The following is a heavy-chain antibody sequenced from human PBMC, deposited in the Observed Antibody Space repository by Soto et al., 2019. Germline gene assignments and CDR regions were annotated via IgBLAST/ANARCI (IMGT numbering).Heavy chain of an antibody. CDR1: GFTFTNAW. Sequence: EVQLVESGGGLVKPGESLRLSCAASGFTFTNAWMNWVRQAPGKGLEWVGRIRSKTDGGTPDYAAPEKGRFTISRDDSKNTLYVQMNSLKTEDTAIYYCTTEKGYWGQGTLVTVSS. CDR3: TTEKGY. CDR2: IRSKTDGGTP. V-gene: IGHV3-15*07. J-gene: IGHJ4*02.